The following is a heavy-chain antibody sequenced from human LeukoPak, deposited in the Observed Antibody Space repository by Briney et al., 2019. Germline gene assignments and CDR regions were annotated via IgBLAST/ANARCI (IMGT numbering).Heavy chain of an antibody. CDR3: ARAVRDWYFDL. Sequence: SSETLSLTCTVSGGSISSYYWSWIRQPPGKGLEWIGYIYYSGSTNYNPSLKSRVTISVDTSKNQFSLKLSSVTAADTAVYYCARAVRDWYFDLWGRGTLVTVSS. J-gene: IGHJ2*01. CDR1: GGSISSYY. V-gene: IGHV4-59*01. CDR2: IYYSGST. D-gene: IGHD4-23*01.